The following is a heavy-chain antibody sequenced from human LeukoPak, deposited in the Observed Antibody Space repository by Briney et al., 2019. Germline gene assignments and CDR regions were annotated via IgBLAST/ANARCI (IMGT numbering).Heavy chain of an antibody. CDR1: GFTFSNYA. CDR2: NSGSGGST. J-gene: IGHJ6*02. CDR3: AKGTVAGHFYYYDMDV. D-gene: IGHD6-19*01. V-gene: IGHV3-23*01. Sequence: GGSLRLSCAASGFTFSNYAMSWVRQAPGRGLEWVSGNSGSGGSTYYVDSVKGRFTISRDNSKNTLYLQMNSLRAEDTAVFYCAKGTVAGHFYYYDMDVWGQGTTVTVSS.